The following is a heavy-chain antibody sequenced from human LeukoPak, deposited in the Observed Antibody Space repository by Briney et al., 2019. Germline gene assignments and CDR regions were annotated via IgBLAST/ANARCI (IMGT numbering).Heavy chain of an antibody. J-gene: IGHJ4*02. V-gene: IGHV3-21*01. CDR3: ARVDRNYYFDY. CDR2: ISSSSSYI. CDR1: GFTFRSFS. Sequence: GGSLRLSCAASGFTFRSFSMNWVRQAPGKGLEWVSSISSSSSYIYYADSVKGRFTISRDNAKNSLYLQMNSLRAEDTAVYYCARVDRNYYFDYWGQGTLVTVSS. D-gene: IGHD1-14*01.